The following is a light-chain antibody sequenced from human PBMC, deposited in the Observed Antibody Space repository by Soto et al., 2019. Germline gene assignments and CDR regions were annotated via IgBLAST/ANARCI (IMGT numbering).Light chain of an antibody. CDR1: QSVSSSY. CDR3: QQYGSPVT. Sequence: EIVLTQSPGTLSLSPGERATLSCRASQSVSSSYLAWYQQKPGQAPRLLIYGASSRATGIPDRFSGSGSGTVLTLTFSRLEPEDCAVYYCQQYGSPVTFGQGTKVEIK. J-gene: IGKJ1*01. CDR2: GAS. V-gene: IGKV3-20*01.